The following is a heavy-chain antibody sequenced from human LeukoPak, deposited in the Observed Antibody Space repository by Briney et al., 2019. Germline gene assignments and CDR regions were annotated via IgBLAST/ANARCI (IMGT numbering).Heavy chain of an antibody. V-gene: IGHV3-53*01. CDR3: AKSRSRVAVAGEFDY. CDR2: IYSGGST. CDR1: GFTVISNN. D-gene: IGHD6-19*01. J-gene: IGHJ4*02. Sequence: GGSLSLSFPASGFTVISNNWTWVGQPQGRGLGGVSVIYSGGSTYYADSVKGRFTISRDNSKNTLYLQMNSLRAEDTAVYYCAKSRSRVAVAGEFDYWGQGTLVTVSS.